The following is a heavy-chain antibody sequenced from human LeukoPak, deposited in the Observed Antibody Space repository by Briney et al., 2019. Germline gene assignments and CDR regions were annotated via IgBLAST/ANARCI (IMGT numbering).Heavy chain of an antibody. CDR2: NSTSGNT. J-gene: IGHJ6*03. V-gene: IGHV4-4*09. CDR1: GGPISSYY. CDR3: AGQAAWSIAGRQRYYYMDV. D-gene: IGHD6-6*01. Sequence: TPSETLSLTCSVSGGPISSYYWSWIRQPPGKGLEWIGYNSTSGNTNYNPSLKSRVTLSVDTSKNQFSLKLSSVTAADTAVYYWAGQAAWSIAGRQRYYYMDVWGKGTTVTVSS.